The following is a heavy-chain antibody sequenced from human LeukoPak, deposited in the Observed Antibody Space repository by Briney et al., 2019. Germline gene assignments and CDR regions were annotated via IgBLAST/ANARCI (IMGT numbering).Heavy chain of an antibody. CDR1: GFTSTIFG. CDR3: ARTYDFGRGPPGDAFDN. Sequence: GGSLRLSCAASGFTSTIFGLNWVRQAPGKGPEWVSYIDARSGITYYADSVQGRFTLSRDNAREPVFLQMDSLRVDDAAVYYCARTYDFGRGPPGDAFDNWGPGTWVIVSS. J-gene: IGHJ3*02. D-gene: IGHD3-3*01. V-gene: IGHV3-48*01. CDR2: IDARSGIT.